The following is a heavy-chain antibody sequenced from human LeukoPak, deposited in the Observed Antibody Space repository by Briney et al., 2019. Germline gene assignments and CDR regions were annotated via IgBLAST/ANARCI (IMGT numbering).Heavy chain of an antibody. CDR1: GFTFSTYA. Sequence: PGGSLRLSCAASGFTFSTYAMRWVRQAPGKGLEWVAVIPYDGSDEYYADSVKGRFTISRDISKNTLYLQMNSLRAEDTAVYYCAKPTVTNRYYYYYYGMDVWGQGTTVTVSS. CDR2: IPYDGSDE. J-gene: IGHJ6*02. V-gene: IGHV3-30*18. D-gene: IGHD4-17*01. CDR3: AKPTVTNRYYYYYYGMDV.